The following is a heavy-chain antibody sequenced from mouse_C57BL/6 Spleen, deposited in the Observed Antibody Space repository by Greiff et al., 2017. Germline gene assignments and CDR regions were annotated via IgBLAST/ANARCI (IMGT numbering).Heavy chain of an antibody. CDR3: AKEDGGLRGGFAY. CDR2: IWRGGST. D-gene: IGHD1-1*02. Sequence: QVQLKQSGPGLVQPSQSLSITCTVSGFSLTSYGVHWVRQSPGKGLEWLGVIWRGGSTDYNAAFMSRLSITKDNSKSQVFFKMNSLQADDTAIYYWAKEDGGLRGGFAYWGQGTLVTVSA. J-gene: IGHJ3*01. V-gene: IGHV2-5*01. CDR1: GFSLTSYG.